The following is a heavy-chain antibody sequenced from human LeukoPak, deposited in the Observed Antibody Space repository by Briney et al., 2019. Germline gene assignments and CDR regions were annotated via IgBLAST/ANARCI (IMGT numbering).Heavy chain of an antibody. D-gene: IGHD3-3*01. CDR2: INPSGGST. CDR1: GYTFTSYY. CDR3: ALGPITIFGVVNYYYYYMDV. J-gene: IGHJ6*03. Sequence: ASVKVSCKASGYTFTSYYMHWVRQAPGQGLEWMGIINPSGGSTSYAQKFQGRVTMTRDTSTSTVYMELSSLRSEDTAVYYCALGPITIFGVVNYYYYYMDVWGKGTTVTVSS. V-gene: IGHV1-46*01.